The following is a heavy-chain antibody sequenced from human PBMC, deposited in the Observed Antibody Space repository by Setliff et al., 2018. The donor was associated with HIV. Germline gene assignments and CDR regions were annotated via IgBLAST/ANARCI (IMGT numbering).Heavy chain of an antibody. CDR3: ARSLARDYWYFSH. V-gene: IGHV4-59*08. J-gene: IGHJ2*01. CDR1: GGSIRSYY. CDR2: VMFGGGS. Sequence: NPSETLSLTCSVSGGSIRSYYWSWIRQSPGKGLEWIGYVMFGGGSNYSPIFKSRVAMSIDASKNQFSLRLTSVSAADTAVYHCARSLARDYWYFSHWGRGSLVTVSS. D-gene: IGHD6-6*01.